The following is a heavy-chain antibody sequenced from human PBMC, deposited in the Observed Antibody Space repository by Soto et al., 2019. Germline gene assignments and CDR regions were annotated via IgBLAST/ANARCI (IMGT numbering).Heavy chain of an antibody. CDR3: ARSRDGYSFYFYYGMDG. Sequence: GGSLRLSCAASGFTFTSHGMHWVRQAPGKGLEWMALILHDGSAEYYADSVKGRFTISRDNSKNTLYLQMNSLRAEDTAVYYCARSRDGYSFYFYYGMDGWGQGTTVTVSS. CDR1: GFTFTSHG. CDR2: ILHDGSAE. D-gene: IGHD4-4*01. J-gene: IGHJ6*02. V-gene: IGHV3-30*03.